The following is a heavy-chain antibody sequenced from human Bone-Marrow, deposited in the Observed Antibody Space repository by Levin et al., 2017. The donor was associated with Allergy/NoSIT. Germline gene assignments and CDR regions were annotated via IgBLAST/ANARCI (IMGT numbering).Heavy chain of an antibody. CDR1: GFTFGNAW. V-gene: IGHV3-15*01. J-gene: IGHJ4*02. CDR3: TTRSH. Sequence: GESLKISCVASGFTFGNAWMNWVRQAPGKGLQWVGRIKGKTDGGTTDYAAPAKGRFTISRDDSKKTLYLQMNNLKTEDTAIYYCTTRSHWGQGTLVTVFS. CDR2: IKGKTDGGTT.